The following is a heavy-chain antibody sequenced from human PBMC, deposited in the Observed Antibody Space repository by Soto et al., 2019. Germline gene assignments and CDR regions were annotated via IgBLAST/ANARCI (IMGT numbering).Heavy chain of an antibody. Sequence: SVKVSFKASGSTFTSYGLMWVREAPGQGLEWMGWISAYNGNTNYAQKLQGRVTMTTDTSTSTAYMELRSVRSDDTAVYYWARWYGGYWSSTSCSGYYYGMDVWGQGTTVTVSS. CDR1: GSTFTSYG. CDR2: ISAYNGNT. D-gene: IGHD2-2*01. V-gene: IGHV1-18*01. CDR3: ARWYGGYWSSTSCSGYYYGMDV. J-gene: IGHJ6*02.